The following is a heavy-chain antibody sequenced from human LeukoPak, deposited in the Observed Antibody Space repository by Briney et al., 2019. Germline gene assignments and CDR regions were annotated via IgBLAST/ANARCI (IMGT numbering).Heavy chain of an antibody. CDR3: ARVPVVPAAIHTYYYYYYMDV. Sequence: ASVKVSCKASGGTFSNYAISWVRQAPGQGLEWMGWISAYNGNTNYAQKLQGRVTMTTDTSTSTAYMELRSLRSDDTAVYYCARVPVVPAAIHTYYYYYYMDVWGKGTTVTVSS. CDR1: GGTFSNYA. CDR2: ISAYNGNT. D-gene: IGHD2-2*02. J-gene: IGHJ6*03. V-gene: IGHV1-18*01.